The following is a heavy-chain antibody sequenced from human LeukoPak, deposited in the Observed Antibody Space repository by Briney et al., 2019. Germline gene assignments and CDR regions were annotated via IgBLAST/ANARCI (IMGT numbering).Heavy chain of an antibody. CDR3: ARAGEPTFLEWLPSYFDY. V-gene: IGHV4-31*03. D-gene: IGHD3-3*01. CDR2: IYYSGST. CDR1: GGSISSGGYY. Sequence: PSETLSLTCTVSGGSISSGGYYWSWIRQHPGKGLEWIGYIYYSGSTYYNPSLKSRVTISVDTSKNQFSLKLSSVTAADTAVYYCARAGEPTFLEWLPSYFDYWGQGTLVTVSS. J-gene: IGHJ4*02.